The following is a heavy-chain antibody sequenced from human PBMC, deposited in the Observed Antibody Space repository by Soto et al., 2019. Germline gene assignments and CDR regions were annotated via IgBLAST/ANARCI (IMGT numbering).Heavy chain of an antibody. CDR3: ARDHQEPYCSGGSCYPDVSAF. V-gene: IGHV3-66*01. CDR2: IYSGGST. Sequence: VVPLRLSNTASWVTVSNQDRSCIRQAPGKGLEWVSVIYSGGSTYYADSVKGRFTISRDNSKNTLYLQMNSLRAEDTAVYYCARDHQEPYCSGGSCYPDVSAFWRKGTMVTVSS. CDR1: WVTVSNQD. D-gene: IGHD2-15*01. J-gene: IGHJ3*01.